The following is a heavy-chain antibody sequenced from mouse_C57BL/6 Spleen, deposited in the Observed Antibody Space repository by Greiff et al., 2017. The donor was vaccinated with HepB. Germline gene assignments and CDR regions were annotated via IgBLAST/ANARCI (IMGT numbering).Heavy chain of an antibody. CDR1: GFTFTDYC. Sequence: DVMLVESGGGLVQPGGSLSLSCAASGFTFTDYCMSWVRQPPGKALEWLGFIRNKANGYTTEYSASVKGRFTISRDNSQSILYLQMNALRAEDSATYYCARYRRAYAMDYWGQGTSVTVAS. D-gene: IGHD3-1*01. CDR2: IRNKANGYTT. CDR3: ARYRRAYAMDY. V-gene: IGHV7-3*01. J-gene: IGHJ4*01.